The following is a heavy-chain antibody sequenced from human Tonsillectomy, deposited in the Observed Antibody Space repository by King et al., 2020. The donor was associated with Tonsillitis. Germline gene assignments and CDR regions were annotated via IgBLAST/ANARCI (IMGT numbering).Heavy chain of an antibody. D-gene: IGHD1-7*01. CDR3: ARTKRELLSPNYYYYMDV. CDR2: IYSGAVT. Sequence: VQLVESGGGLIQPGGSLRLSCAASGFTVSSDYMTWVRQAPGKGLEWVSVIYSGAVTSYADSVKGRFTISRDNSKNTLYLQMNSLRAEDTAVYYCARTKRELLSPNYYYYMDVWGKGTTVTVS. J-gene: IGHJ6*03. CDR1: GFTVSSDY. V-gene: IGHV3-53*01.